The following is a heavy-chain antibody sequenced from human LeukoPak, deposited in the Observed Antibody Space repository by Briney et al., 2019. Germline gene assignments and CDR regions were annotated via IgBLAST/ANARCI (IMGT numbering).Heavy chain of an antibody. D-gene: IGHD3-10*01. J-gene: IGHJ6*03. CDR1: GGSISSSDYY. V-gene: IGHV4-39*01. Sequence: SETLSLTCTVSGGSISSSDYYWGWIRQPPGKGLEWIGNIYYNGTTYYNPSLKSRLTIYVDTSKNQFSLNLSSVTAADTAIYYCATPFHYYGFNMDVWGKGTTVTISS. CDR3: ATPFHYYGFNMDV. CDR2: IYYNGTT.